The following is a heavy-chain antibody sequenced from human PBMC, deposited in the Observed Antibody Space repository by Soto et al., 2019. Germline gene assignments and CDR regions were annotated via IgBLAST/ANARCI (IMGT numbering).Heavy chain of an antibody. Sequence: GESLKISCKGSGYSFTTYWIGWVRQMPGKGLEWMGVIYPGDSDIRFSPSFQGQVTISADMSPSTAYLQWSSLRVSDTAMYYCARQAYHYDTNSFGYWGQGTLVTVSS. D-gene: IGHD3-22*01. J-gene: IGHJ4*02. V-gene: IGHV5-51*01. CDR3: ARQAYHYDTNSFGY. CDR1: GYSFTTYW. CDR2: IYPGDSDI.